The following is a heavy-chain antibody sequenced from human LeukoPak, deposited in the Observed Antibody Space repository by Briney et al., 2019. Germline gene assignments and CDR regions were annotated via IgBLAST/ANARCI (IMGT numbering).Heavy chain of an antibody. CDR2: IIDGGDVT. D-gene: IGHD3-10*01. V-gene: IGHV3-23*01. CDR3: AKDSSMLRGPIAIYYFDF. CDR1: NFAFSTYA. Sequence: PGGTLRLSCAASNFAFSTYAMSWVRQPPGEGLEWVSTIIDGGDVTYYAASVKGLFTISIDNSKNTLYLQMNSLRAEDTAVYYCAKDSSMLRGPIAIYYFDFWGQGTLVTVSS. J-gene: IGHJ4*02.